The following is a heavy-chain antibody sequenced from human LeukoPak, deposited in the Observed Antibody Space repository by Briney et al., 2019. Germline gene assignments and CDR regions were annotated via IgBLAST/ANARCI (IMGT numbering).Heavy chain of an antibody. Sequence: PGGSLRLSCAASGFTFSGYAMSWVRQAPGKGLEWVSVISGSGGSTYYADSVKGRFTISRDNSKNTLYLQMNSLRAEDTALYYCAKXACSTTCYWSDYWGRGTLVTVSS. V-gene: IGHV3-23*01. CDR2: ISGSGGST. D-gene: IGHD2-2*01. CDR3: AKXACSTTCYWSDY. J-gene: IGHJ4*02. CDR1: GFTFSGYA.